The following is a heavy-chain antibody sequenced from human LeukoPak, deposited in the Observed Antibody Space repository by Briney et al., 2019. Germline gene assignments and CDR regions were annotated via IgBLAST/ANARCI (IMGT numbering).Heavy chain of an antibody. Sequence: ASVKVSCKASGYTFTVFHVHWVRQAPRQGLEWMGWINPNSGGAHSTNKFQGRVTMTRDTSISTVYMELSRLTSDDTAVYYCAREGRGMSGSEDYWGQGTLVTVSS. CDR2: INPNSGGA. J-gene: IGHJ4*02. CDR3: AREGRGMSGSEDY. CDR1: GYTFTVFH. V-gene: IGHV1-2*02. D-gene: IGHD3-10*01.